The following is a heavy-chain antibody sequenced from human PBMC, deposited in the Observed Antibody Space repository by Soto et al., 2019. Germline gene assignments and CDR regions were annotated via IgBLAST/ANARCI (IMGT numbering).Heavy chain of an antibody. V-gene: IGHV6-1*01. CDR1: GDSVSSNSAA. D-gene: IGHD6-6*01. J-gene: IGHJ6*02. Sequence: PSQTLSLTCAISGDSVSSNSAAWNWIRQSPSRGLEWLGRTYYRSKWYNDYAVSVKSRITINPDTSKNQFSLQLNSVTPEDTAVYYCARDGWLGSIAARPGYYYYGMDVWGQGTTVTVSS. CDR2: TYYRSKWYN. CDR3: ARDGWLGSIAARPGYYYYGMDV.